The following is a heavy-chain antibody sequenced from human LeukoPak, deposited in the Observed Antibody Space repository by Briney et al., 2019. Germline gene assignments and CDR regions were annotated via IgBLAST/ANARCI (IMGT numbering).Heavy chain of an antibody. J-gene: IGHJ4*02. Sequence: GVLRLSCAASGFTFSSYWMHWVRQTPGKGLVWVSRISSDGYSSTYADSVKGRFTISRDNAKNTVYLQMDSLRDEDTGVYYCARGHYGLLYYFDYWGQGALVTVSS. CDR3: ARGHYGLLYYFDY. D-gene: IGHD4-17*01. V-gene: IGHV3-74*01. CDR1: GFTFSSYW. CDR2: ISSDGYSS.